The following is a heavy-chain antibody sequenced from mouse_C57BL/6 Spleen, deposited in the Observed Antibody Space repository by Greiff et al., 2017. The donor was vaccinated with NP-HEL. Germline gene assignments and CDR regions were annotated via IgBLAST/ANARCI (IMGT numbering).Heavy chain of an antibody. J-gene: IGHJ2*01. CDR1: GYSITSGYY. CDR3: AREDGSSLFDY. D-gene: IGHD1-1*01. Sequence: EVQLQESGPGLVKPSQSLSLTCSVTGYSITSGYYWNWIRQFPGKKLEWMGYISYDGSNNYNPSLKNRISITRDTSKNQFFLKLNSVTTEDTATYYCAREDGSSLFDYWGQGTTLTVSS. CDR2: ISYDGSN. V-gene: IGHV3-6*01.